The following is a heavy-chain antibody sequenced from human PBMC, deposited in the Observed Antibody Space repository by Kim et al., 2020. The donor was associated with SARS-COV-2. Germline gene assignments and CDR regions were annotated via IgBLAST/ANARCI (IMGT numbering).Heavy chain of an antibody. Sequence: GESLKISCKGSGYSFTSYWISWVRQMPGKGLEWMGRIDPSDSYTNYSPSFQGHVTISADKSISTAYLQWSSLKASDTAMYYCARRKYDYDILTGSYDAFDICGQGTMVTVSS. CDR2: IDPSDSYT. D-gene: IGHD3-9*01. J-gene: IGHJ3*02. CDR3: ARRKYDYDILTGSYDAFDI. CDR1: GYSFTSYW. V-gene: IGHV5-10-1*01.